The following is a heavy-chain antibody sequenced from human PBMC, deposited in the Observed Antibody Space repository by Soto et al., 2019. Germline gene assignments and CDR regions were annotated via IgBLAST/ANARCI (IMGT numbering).Heavy chain of an antibody. CDR1: GYTFTSYY. CDR3: ARVRGYDFWSGYGEEHCMDV. J-gene: IGHJ6*04. V-gene: IGHV1-46*01. D-gene: IGHD3-3*01. CDR2: INPSGGST. Sequence: ASVKVSCKASGYTFTSYYMHWVRQAPGQGLEWMGIINPSGGSTSYAQKFQGRVTMTRDTSTSTVYMELSSLRSEDTAVYYCARVRGYDFWSGYGEEHCMDVWGKGTTVTVSS.